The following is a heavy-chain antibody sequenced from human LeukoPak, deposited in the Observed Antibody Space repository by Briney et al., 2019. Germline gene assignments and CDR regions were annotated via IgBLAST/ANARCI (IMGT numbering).Heavy chain of an antibody. CDR3: AEDRANWAIDD. D-gene: IGHD3-16*01. CDR2: IGGDGIA. CDR1: GFTFTDHP. J-gene: IGHJ4*02. Sequence: GILRLSCVASGFTFTDHPMNWVRQAPGKGLEWISYIGGDGIAFYADSVKGRFTASKDDARKSMYLQVNSLRVEDTAVYYCAEDRANWAIDDWGQGTQVTVSS. V-gene: IGHV3-69-1*01.